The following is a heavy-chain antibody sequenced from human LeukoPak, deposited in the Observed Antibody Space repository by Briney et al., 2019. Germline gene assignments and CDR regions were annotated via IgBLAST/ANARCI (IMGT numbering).Heavy chain of an antibody. CDR2: IYYSGST. V-gene: IGHV4-31*03. CDR1: GRSISSGGYY. CDR3: ASLLYCSSTSCSHDNWFDP. D-gene: IGHD2-2*01. Sequence: SQTLSLTCTVSGRSISSGGYYWSWIRQHPGKGLEWIGYIYYSGSTYYNPSLKSRVTISVDTSKNQFSLKLSSVTAADTAVYYCASLLYCSSTSCSHDNWFDPWGQGTLVTVSS. J-gene: IGHJ5*02.